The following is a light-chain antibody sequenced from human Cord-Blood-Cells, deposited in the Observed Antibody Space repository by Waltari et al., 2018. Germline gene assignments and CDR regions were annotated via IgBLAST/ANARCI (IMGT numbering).Light chain of an antibody. Sequence: QSVLTQPPSVSGAPGQRVTTSCTGSSPNIGAGYAVHGYQQLPGTAPKLLIYGNSNRPSGVPDRFSGSKSGTSASLAITGLQAEDEADYYCQSYDSSLSGSWVFGGGTKLTVL. CDR2: GNS. CDR3: QSYDSSLSGSWV. J-gene: IGLJ3*02. V-gene: IGLV1-40*01. CDR1: SPNIGAGYA.